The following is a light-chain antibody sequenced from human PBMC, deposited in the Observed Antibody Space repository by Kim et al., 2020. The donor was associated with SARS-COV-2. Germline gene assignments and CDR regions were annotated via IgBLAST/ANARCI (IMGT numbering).Light chain of an antibody. CDR2: RDD. CDR1: NY. V-gene: IGLV3-1*01. Sequence: NYASWYQQRPGQSPLLVIYRDDKRPSGIPGRFSGSTSGNTATLTISGTQPLDEADYYCQAWDNNIVMFGGGTQLTVL. CDR3: QAWDNNIVM. J-gene: IGLJ3*02.